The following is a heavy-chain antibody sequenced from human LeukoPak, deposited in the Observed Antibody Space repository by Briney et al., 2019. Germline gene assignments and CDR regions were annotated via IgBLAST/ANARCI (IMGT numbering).Heavy chain of an antibody. CDR1: GFTFRSYS. CDR2: IRSTSGTI. CDR3: AKMKGHPLPKYYMDV. J-gene: IGHJ6*01. V-gene: IGHV3-48*04. Sequence: GGSLRLSCVASGFTFRSYSMNWVRQAPGKGLEWVSYIRSTSGTIYYADSMKGRFTISRDNAKNSLYLQMNGLRAEDTAVYYCAKMKGHPLPKYYMDVWGQGTTVTVSS. D-gene: IGHD1-26*01.